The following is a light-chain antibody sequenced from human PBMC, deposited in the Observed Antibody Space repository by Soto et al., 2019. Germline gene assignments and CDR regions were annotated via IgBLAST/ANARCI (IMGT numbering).Light chain of an antibody. V-gene: IGLV2-11*01. CDR1: SSDVGGYNY. CDR2: DVS. Sequence: QSALTQPRSVSGSHGQSVTISCTGTSSDVGGYNYVSWYQQHPGKAPKLVIYDVSKRPSGVPDRFSGSKSGNTASLTISGLQAEDEAEYYCCSYAGTSLWVFGGGTKVTVL. CDR3: CSYAGTSLWV. J-gene: IGLJ3*02.